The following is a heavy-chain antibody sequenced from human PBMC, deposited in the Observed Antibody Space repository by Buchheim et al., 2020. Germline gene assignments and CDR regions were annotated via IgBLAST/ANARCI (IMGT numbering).Heavy chain of an antibody. CDR3: ARGATEDLQLERLDWFDP. J-gene: IGHJ5*02. D-gene: IGHD1-1*01. CDR2: ISSSSRYI. Sequence: EVQLVESGGGLVKPGGSLRLSCAASGFTFSSYSMNWVRQAPGKGLEWVSSISSSSRYIYYADSVKGRFTNSRDNAKNSLYLQMNSLRAEDTAVYYCARGATEDLQLERLDWFDPWGQGTL. V-gene: IGHV3-21*01. CDR1: GFTFSSYS.